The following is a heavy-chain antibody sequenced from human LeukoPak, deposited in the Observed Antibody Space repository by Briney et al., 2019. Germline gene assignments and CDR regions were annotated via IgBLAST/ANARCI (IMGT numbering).Heavy chain of an antibody. V-gene: IGHV1-69*04. D-gene: IGHD3-3*01. CDR1: GGTFSSYA. J-gene: IGHJ4*02. CDR3: ASLYDFWSGYSHLFDY. CDR2: IIPILGIA. Sequence: SVKVSCKASGGTFSSYAISWVRQAPGQGLEWMGGIIPILGIANYAQKFQGRVTITADKSTSTAYMELSSLRSEDTAVYYCASLYDFWSGYSHLFDYWGQGTLVTVSS.